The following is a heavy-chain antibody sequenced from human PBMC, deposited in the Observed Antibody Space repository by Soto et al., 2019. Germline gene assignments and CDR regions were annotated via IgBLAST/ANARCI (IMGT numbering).Heavy chain of an antibody. J-gene: IGHJ4*02. Sequence: QVQLQESGPGLVKPSETLSLTCTVSGGSVSSGSYYWSWIRQPPGKGLEWIGYIYYSESTNYNPSLKSRVTIAVDTSKNQFSLKLSSVTAADTAVYYCGRGGYWGQGTLVTVSS. CDR1: GGSVSSGSYY. CDR2: IYYSEST. V-gene: IGHV4-61*01. CDR3: GRGGY.